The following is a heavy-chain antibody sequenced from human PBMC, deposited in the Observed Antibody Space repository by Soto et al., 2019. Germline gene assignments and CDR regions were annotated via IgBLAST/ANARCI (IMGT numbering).Heavy chain of an antibody. CDR2: IQEHGNEK. Sequence: PGGSLRLSCAASGFTFSNYWMNWVRQAPGKGLEWVANIQEHGNEKNYVDSVKGRFTIFRDNAQNSLLLQMSSLRTEDTAVYYCAGGHDLVVQTGRGDNYFYYRMDVWGQGTTVTVSS. D-gene: IGHD2-2*01. CDR3: AGGHDLVVQTGRGDNYFYYRMDV. V-gene: IGHV3-7*03. CDR1: GFTFSNYW. J-gene: IGHJ6*02.